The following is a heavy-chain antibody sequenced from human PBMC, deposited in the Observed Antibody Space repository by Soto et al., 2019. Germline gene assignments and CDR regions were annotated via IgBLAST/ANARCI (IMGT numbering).Heavy chain of an antibody. D-gene: IGHD6-13*01. CDR2: IYYSGGT. Sequence: PSDTPSLTCTSSSESIKSSYFTWTRQPPGKGLEWIGYIYYSGGTNYNPSLKSRVTISVDTSKNQFSLKLSSVTAADTAVYYCASGFKAAAGTVGWGQGTLVTVSS. V-gene: IGHV4-59*07. CDR1: SESIKSSY. J-gene: IGHJ4*02. CDR3: ASGFKAAAGTVG.